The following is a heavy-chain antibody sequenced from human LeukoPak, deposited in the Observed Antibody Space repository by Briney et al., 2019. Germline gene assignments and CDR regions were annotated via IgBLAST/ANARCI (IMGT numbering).Heavy chain of an antibody. CDR1: GGSLSGYY. J-gene: IGHJ5*02. CDR3: ARGGRYCSSTSCYKARYNWFDP. D-gene: IGHD2-2*02. Sequence: PSETLSLTCAVYGGSLSGYYWSWIRQPPGKGLEWIGEINHSGSTNYNPSLKSRVTISVDTSKNQFSLKLSSVTAADTAVYYCARGGRYCSSTSCYKARYNWFDPWGQGTLVTVSS. V-gene: IGHV4-34*01. CDR2: INHSGST.